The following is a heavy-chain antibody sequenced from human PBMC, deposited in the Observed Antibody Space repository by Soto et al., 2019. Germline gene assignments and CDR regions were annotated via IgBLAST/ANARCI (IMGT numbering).Heavy chain of an antibody. CDR1: GCYISSGGYY. D-gene: IGHD3-3*01. J-gene: IGHJ5*02. CDR2: IYYSGST. Sequence: PSETLSHTCPFSGCYISSGGYYCSWIRQHPGKGLEWIGYIYYSGSTYYNPSLKSRVTISVDTSKNQFSLKLSSVTAADTAVYYCARGITIFGVADNWFDPWGQGTLVTVSS. V-gene: IGHV4-31*03. CDR3: ARGITIFGVADNWFDP.